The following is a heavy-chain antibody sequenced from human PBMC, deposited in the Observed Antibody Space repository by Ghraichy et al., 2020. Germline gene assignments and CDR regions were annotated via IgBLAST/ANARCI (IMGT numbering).Heavy chain of an antibody. CDR3: ARGAYAMVRGVNPYNWFDP. J-gene: IGHJ5*02. D-gene: IGHD3-10*01. V-gene: IGHV4-31*03. CDR1: GGSISSGGYY. CDR2: IYYSGST. Sequence: SETLSLTCTVSGGSISSGGYYWSWIRQHPGKGLEWIGYIYYSGSTYYNPSLKSRVTISVDTSKNQFSLKLSSVTAADTAVYYCARGAYAMVRGVNPYNWFDPWGQGTLVTVSS.